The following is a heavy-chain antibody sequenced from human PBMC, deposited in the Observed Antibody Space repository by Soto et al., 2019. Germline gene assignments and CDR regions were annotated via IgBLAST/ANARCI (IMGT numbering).Heavy chain of an antibody. J-gene: IGHJ6*02. D-gene: IGHD1-1*01. CDR2: IYYSGST. Sequence: SETLSLTCTVSGGSISSSSYYWGWIRQPPGKGLDWIGSIYYSGSTYYNPSLKSRVTISVDTSKNQFSLKLSSVTAADTAVYYCARRSAGIYYYYGMDVWGQGTTVTVSS. V-gene: IGHV4-39*01. CDR1: GGSISSSSYY. CDR3: ARRSAGIYYYYGMDV.